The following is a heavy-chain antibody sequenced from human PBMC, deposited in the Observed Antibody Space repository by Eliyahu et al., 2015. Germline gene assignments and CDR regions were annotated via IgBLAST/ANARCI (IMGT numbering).Heavy chain of an antibody. CDR3: ARLLSDYYDSIFDAFDI. CDR1: GGSISSSSXY. CDR2: IYYSGST. D-gene: IGHD3-22*01. V-gene: IGHV4-39*07. J-gene: IGHJ3*02. Sequence: QLQLQESGPGLVKPSETLSLTCTVSGGSISSSSXYWGWIRQPPGKGLEWIGSIYYSGSTYYNPSLKSRVTISVDTSKNQFSLKLSSVTAADTAVYYCARLLSDYYDSIFDAFDIWGQGTMVTVSS.